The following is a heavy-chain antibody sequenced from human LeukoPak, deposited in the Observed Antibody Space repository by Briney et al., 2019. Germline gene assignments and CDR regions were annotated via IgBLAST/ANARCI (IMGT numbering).Heavy chain of an antibody. V-gene: IGHV3-23*01. CDR1: GFTFNNYA. J-gene: IGHJ4*02. CDR3: ASPHSSSPYYFDY. Sequence: GGSLRLSCAASGFTFNNYAMNWVRQAPGKGLEWVSSISGSGGSTDYADSVKGRFTVSRDNSKNTLYLQMNSLRAEDTAVYYCASPHSSSPYYFDYWGQGTLVTVSS. D-gene: IGHD6-13*01. CDR2: ISGSGGST.